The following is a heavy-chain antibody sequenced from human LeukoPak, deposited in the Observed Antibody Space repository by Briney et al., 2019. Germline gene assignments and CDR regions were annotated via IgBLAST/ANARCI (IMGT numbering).Heavy chain of an antibody. J-gene: IGHJ4*02. Sequence: PGGSLTLSCAASGFTFSSYAVTWVRQAPGKGLEWVSSITGSGDTAFYADSVKGRFTISRDNSKNMLYLQMHSLRVEDTAVYYCVKDYSTIAAAANPLFDYWGQGALVTVSS. CDR2: ITGSGDTA. CDR3: VKDYSTIAAAANPLFDY. D-gene: IGHD6-25*01. CDR1: GFTFSSYA. V-gene: IGHV3-23*01.